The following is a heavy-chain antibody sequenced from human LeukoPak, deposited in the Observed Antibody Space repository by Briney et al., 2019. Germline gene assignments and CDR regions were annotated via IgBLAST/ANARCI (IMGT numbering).Heavy chain of an antibody. V-gene: IGHV4-31*03. CDR2: IYYSGST. D-gene: IGHD3-10*01. J-gene: IGHJ5*02. Sequence: PSETLSLTCTVSGGSISSGGYYWSWIRQHPGKGLEWIGYIYYSGSTYYNPSLKSRVTISVDTSKNQFSLKLSSVTAADTAVYYCARGQFDYYGSGLRNWFDPWGQGTLVTVSS. CDR3: ARGQFDYYGSGLRNWFDP. CDR1: GGSISSGGYY.